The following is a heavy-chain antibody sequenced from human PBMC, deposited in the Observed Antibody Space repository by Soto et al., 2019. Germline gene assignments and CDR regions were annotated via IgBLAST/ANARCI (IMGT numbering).Heavy chain of an antibody. D-gene: IGHD2-15*01. J-gene: IGHJ5*02. CDR1: GGTFSSYA. CDR3: ARAAYCSGGSCEWFDP. V-gene: IGHV1-69*12. CDR2: IIPIFGTA. Sequence: QVQLVQSGAEVKKPGSSVKVSCKASGGTFSSYAISWVRQAPGQGLEWMGGIIPIFGTANYAQKFKGRVTITEDESTSTAYMELGSRRSEDTAVYYCARAAYCSGGSCEWFDPWGQGTLVTVSS.